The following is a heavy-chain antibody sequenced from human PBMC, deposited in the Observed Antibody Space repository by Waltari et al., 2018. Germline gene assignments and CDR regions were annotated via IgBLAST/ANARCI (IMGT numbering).Heavy chain of an antibody. D-gene: IGHD4-17*01. CDR2: IYHSGST. CDR3: ARDGLSYGDYAIGVDY. CDR1: GYSISSGYY. Sequence: QVQLQESGPGLVKPSETLSLTCTVSGYSISSGYYWGWIRQPPGKGLEWIGSIYHSGSTYYNPSLKSRVTISVDTSKNQFSLKLSSVTAADTAVYYCARDGLSYGDYAIGVDYWGQGTLVTVSS. V-gene: IGHV4-38-2*02. J-gene: IGHJ4*02.